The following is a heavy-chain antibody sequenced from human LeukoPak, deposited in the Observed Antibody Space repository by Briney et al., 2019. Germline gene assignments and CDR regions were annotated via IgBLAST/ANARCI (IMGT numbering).Heavy chain of an antibody. Sequence: ASVKVSCKTSGYTFSTYAISWVRQAPGQGPEWMGIINPSGGSTNYAQKFQGRVTMTRDTSTSTVYMELSSLRSEDTALYYCARGDHVRIYTQSHFDIWGQGTMVTVSS. CDR1: GYTFSTYA. V-gene: IGHV1-46*01. CDR3: ARGDHVRIYTQSHFDI. J-gene: IGHJ3*02. D-gene: IGHD2/OR15-2a*01. CDR2: INPSGGST.